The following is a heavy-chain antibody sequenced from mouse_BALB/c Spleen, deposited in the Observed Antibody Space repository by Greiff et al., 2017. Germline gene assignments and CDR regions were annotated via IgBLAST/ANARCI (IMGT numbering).Heavy chain of an antibody. Sequence: EVKLMESGGGLVQPGGSLRLSCATSGFTFTDYYMSWVRQPPGKALEWLGFIRNKANGYTTEYSASVKGRFTISRDNSQSILYLQMNTLRAEDSATYYCARPNYYGSSSWFAYWGQGTLVTVSA. CDR2: IRNKANGYTT. CDR3: ARPNYYGSSSWFAY. D-gene: IGHD1-1*01. J-gene: IGHJ3*01. CDR1: GFTFTDYY. V-gene: IGHV7-3*02.